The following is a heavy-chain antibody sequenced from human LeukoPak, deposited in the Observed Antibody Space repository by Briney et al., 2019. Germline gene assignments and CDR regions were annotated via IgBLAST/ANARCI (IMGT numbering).Heavy chain of an antibody. CDR1: GFTFNSYA. D-gene: IGHD3-10*02. CDR3: AELGITMIGGV. V-gene: IGHV3-23*01. Sequence: GGSLRLSCAASGFTFNSYAMSWVRQAPGKGLEWVSAISGSGGGTYYADSVKGRFTISRDNAKNSLYLQMNSLRAEDTAVYYCAELGITMIGGVWGKGTTVTISS. J-gene: IGHJ6*04. CDR2: ISGSGGGT.